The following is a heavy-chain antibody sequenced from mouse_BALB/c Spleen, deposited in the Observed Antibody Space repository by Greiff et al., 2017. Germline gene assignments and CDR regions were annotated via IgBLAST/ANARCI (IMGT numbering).Heavy chain of an antibody. CDR1: GFTFSSFG. Sequence: EVKLMESGGGLVQPGGSRKLSCAASGFTFSSFGMHWVRQAPEKGLEWVAYISSGSSTIYYADTVKGRFTISRDNPKNTLFLQMTSLRSEDTAMYYCARSGLRPYFDYWGQGTTLTVSS. CDR2: ISSGSSTI. CDR3: ARSGLRPYFDY. D-gene: IGHD1-2*01. J-gene: IGHJ2*01. V-gene: IGHV5-17*02.